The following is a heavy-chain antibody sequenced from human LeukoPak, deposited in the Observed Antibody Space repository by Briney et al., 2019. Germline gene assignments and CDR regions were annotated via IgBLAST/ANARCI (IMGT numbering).Heavy chain of an antibody. CDR1: GFTFSTYS. J-gene: IGHJ3*02. V-gene: IGHV3-21*01. Sequence: GGSLRLSCAASGFTFSTYSMNWVRQAPGKGLEWVSFIDTSGSYTYHGDSMKGRFTISRDNAKNSLYLQMSGLRAEDTAVYYCARGRSITLLRGVAMSDGFDIWGQGAMVTVSS. CDR3: ARGRSITLLRGVAMSDGFDI. CDR2: IDTSGSYT. D-gene: IGHD3-10*01.